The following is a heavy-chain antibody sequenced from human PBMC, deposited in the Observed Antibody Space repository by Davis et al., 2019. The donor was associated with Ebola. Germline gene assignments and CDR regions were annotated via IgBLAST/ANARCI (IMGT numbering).Heavy chain of an antibody. D-gene: IGHD1-26*01. V-gene: IGHV3-21*01. J-gene: IGHJ4*02. CDR1: GFTFSNSN. Sequence: PGGSLRLSCEGSGFTFSNSNMNWVRQAPGKGLEWVSSISSSSSFSFYADSVKGRFAISRDNAKKLLYLQMNSLRVKDTAVYYCARYSGTYRDYWGQGTLVTVSS. CDR2: ISSSSSFS. CDR3: ARYSGTYRDY.